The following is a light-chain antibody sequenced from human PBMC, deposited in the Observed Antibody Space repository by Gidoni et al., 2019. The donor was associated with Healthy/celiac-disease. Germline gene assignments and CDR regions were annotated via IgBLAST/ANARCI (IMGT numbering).Light chain of an antibody. CDR1: SSDVGGYNY. V-gene: IGLV2-14*01. J-gene: IGLJ2*01. CDR3: RSYTSSSTRVV. Sequence: QSALTQPASVSGSPGPSITISCTGTSSDVGGYNYVSWYQQNPGKAPKLMIYDVSNRPSGVSNRFSGSKSGNTASLTISGLQAEDEADYYCRSYTSSSTRVVFGGGTKLTVL. CDR2: DVS.